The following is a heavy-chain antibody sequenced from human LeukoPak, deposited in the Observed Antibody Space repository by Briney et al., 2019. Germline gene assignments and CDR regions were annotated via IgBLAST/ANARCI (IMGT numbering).Heavy chain of an antibody. J-gene: IGHJ4*02. Sequence: GGSLRLSCAASGFTFSSYSMNWVRQAPGKGLEWVSSISSSSSYIYYADSVKGRFTISRDNAKNSLYLQMNSLRAEDTAVYYCARDYNFVVSLPGDYWGQGTLVTVSS. CDR2: ISSSSSYI. CDR1: GFTFSSYS. CDR3: ARDYNFVVSLPGDY. D-gene: IGHD4-23*01. V-gene: IGHV3-21*01.